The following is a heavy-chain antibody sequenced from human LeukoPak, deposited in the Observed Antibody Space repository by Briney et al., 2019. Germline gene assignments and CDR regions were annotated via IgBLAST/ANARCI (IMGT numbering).Heavy chain of an antibody. D-gene: IGHD3-22*01. CDR3: AKARVSYSS. Sequence: GGSLRLSCAAAGFTVSRYGMSWVRQEGGKGRGWVSAISGSGGSTYYADSVKGRFTISRDNSKNTLYLQMNSLRAEDTAVYYCAKARVSYSSWGQGTLVTVSS. CDR1: GFTVSRYG. J-gene: IGHJ4*02. V-gene: IGHV3-23*01. CDR2: ISGSGGST.